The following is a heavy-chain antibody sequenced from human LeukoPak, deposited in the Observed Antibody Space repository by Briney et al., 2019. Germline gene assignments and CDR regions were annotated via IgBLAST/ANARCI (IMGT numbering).Heavy chain of an antibody. J-gene: IGHJ3*02. Sequence: SETLSLTCAVYGGSFSGYYWSWIRQPPGKGLEWIGEINHSGSTNYNPSLKSRVTISVDTSKNQFSLKLSSVTAADTAVYYCARKLVGYDAFDIWGQGTMVTVSS. CDR3: ARKLVGYDAFDI. D-gene: IGHD2-15*01. CDR1: GGSFSGYY. V-gene: IGHV4-34*01. CDR2: INHSGST.